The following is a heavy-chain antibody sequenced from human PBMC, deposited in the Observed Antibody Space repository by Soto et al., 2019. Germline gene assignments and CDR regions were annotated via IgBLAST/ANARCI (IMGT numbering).Heavy chain of an antibody. V-gene: IGHV3-73*01. CDR3: TKGVPNGRITTQHFDY. Sequence: GGSLRLSCAASGFTFSGSAMHWVRQASGKGLEWVGRIRSKANSYATAYAASVKGRFTISRDDSKNTAYLQMNSLKTEDTAVYYCTKGVPNGRITTQHFDYWGQGTLVTVSS. J-gene: IGHJ4*02. CDR2: IRSKANSYAT. CDR1: GFTFSGSA. D-gene: IGHD1-1*01.